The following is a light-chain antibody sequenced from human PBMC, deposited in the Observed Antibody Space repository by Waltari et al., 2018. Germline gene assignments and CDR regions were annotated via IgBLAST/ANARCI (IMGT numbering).Light chain of an antibody. CDR3: CSYAGSSTWV. CDR1: SRMVGGYNL. V-gene: IGLV2-23*02. J-gene: IGLJ3*02. CDR2: EVS. Sequence: QSPLTKPAPVSGSPGRSLTISCTETSRMVGGYNLVPWYQRYPGKAPKLMIAEVSKRPSGVSYRFSVSKSGNTASLTISGLQAEDEADYYCCSYAGSSTWVFGGGTKLTVL.